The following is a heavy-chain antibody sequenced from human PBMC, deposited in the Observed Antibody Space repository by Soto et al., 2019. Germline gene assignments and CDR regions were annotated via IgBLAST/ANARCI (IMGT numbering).Heavy chain of an antibody. CDR2: IYSGGRT. CDR3: AMVRGVIIAYYYMGV. D-gene: IGHD3-10*01. J-gene: IGHJ6*03. V-gene: IGHV3-66*01. CDR1: GFTVSSNY. Sequence: EVQLVESGGGLVQPGGSLRLSCAASGFTVSSNYMSWVRQAPGKGLEWVSDIYSGGRTYYADSVKGRFTISRDNSKNTRYLQMNSLRAEDTAVYYCAMVRGVIIAYYYMGVWGKGTTVTVSS.